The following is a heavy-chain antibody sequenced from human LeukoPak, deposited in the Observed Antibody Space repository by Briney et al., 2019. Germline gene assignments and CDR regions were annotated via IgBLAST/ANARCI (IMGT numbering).Heavy chain of an antibody. D-gene: IGHD4-23*01. CDR3: ARERESSTVVTPVYYYYYMDV. V-gene: IGHV1-2*02. Sequence: GASVKVSCKASGYTFTGYYMHWVRQAPGQGLEWMGWINPNSGGTNYAQKFQGRVTMTRDTSISTAYMELSRLRSDDTAVYYCARERESSTVVTPVYYYYYMDVWGKGTTVTVSS. CDR1: GYTFTGYY. J-gene: IGHJ6*03. CDR2: INPNSGGT.